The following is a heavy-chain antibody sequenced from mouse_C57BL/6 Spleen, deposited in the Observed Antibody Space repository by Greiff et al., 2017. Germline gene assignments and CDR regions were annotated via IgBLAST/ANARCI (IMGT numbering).Heavy chain of an antibody. CDR3: ATSPLYYYGSSPYAMDY. J-gene: IGHJ4*01. CDR1: GFTFSDYG. CDR2: ISSGSSTI. D-gene: IGHD1-1*01. V-gene: IGHV5-17*01. Sequence: EVKLMESGGGLVKPGGSLKLSCAASGFTFSDYGMHWVRQAPEKGLEWVAYISSGSSTIYYADTVKGRFTISRDNAKNTLFLQMTSLRSEYTAMYYCATSPLYYYGSSPYAMDYWGQGTSVTVSS.